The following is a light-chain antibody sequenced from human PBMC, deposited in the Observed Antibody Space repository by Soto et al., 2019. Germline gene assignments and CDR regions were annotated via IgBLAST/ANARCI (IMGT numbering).Light chain of an antibody. CDR1: QDINKW. CDR2: TVS. CDR3: QQANSFPFT. V-gene: IGKV1-12*02. Sequence: DLQMTQSPSSVSASVGDRVTITCRASQDINKWLAWYQQRPGKPPNLLIYTVSKLQSGVPSRFSGSGSGTDFTLSISSVQPEDFATYYCQQANSFPFTFGAGTRVELK. J-gene: IGKJ4*01.